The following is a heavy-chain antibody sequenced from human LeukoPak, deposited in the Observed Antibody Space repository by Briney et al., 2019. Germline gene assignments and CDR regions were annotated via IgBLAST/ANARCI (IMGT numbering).Heavy chain of an antibody. D-gene: IGHD2-2*01. Sequence: SGTLSLTCAVSGGSISSSNWWSWVRQPPGKGLEWIGEIYHSGSTNYNPSLKSRVTISVDKSKNQFSLKLSSVTAADTAVYYCARESYCSSTSCPTYYYYYYYMDVWGKGTTVTVTS. CDR3: ARESYCSSTSCPTYYYYYYYMDV. J-gene: IGHJ6*03. CDR1: GGSISSSNW. V-gene: IGHV4-4*02. CDR2: IYHSGST.